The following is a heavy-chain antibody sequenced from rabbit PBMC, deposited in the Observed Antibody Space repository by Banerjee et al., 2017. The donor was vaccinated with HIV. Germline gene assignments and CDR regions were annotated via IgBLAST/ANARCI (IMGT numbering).Heavy chain of an antibody. J-gene: IGHJ4*01. D-gene: IGHD8-1*01. CDR3: AREYTGSNYYGNFNL. CDR1: GFTISSGYW. CDR2: IHGGVST. Sequence: QEQLEESGGDLVKPEGSLTLTCTASGFTISSGYWICWVRQAPGKGLEWVACIHGGVSTYYASWAKGRFTISKTSSTTVTLQMTSLAAADTATYFCAREYTGSNYYGNFNLWGPGTLVTVS. V-gene: IGHV1S45*01.